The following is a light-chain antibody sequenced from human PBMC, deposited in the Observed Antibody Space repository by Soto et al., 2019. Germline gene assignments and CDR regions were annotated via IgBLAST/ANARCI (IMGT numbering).Light chain of an antibody. Sequence: EIVLTQSPGTLSLSPGERATLSCRASQSVSSSYLAWYQQKPGQAPRRLIYVASSRATGIPDRFSGSGSGTDFTLTISRLEPEDFAVYYCKQYGSSPLTFGGGTKVEIK. V-gene: IGKV3-20*01. CDR3: KQYGSSPLT. J-gene: IGKJ4*01. CDR2: VAS. CDR1: QSVSSSY.